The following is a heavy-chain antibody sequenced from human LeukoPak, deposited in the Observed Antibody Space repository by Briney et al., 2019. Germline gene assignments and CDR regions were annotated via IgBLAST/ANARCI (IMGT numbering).Heavy chain of an antibody. CDR2: IYYTGTT. Sequence: PSETLSLTCTVSGGSVSDYYWSWIRQSPGKGLEWIGYIYYTGTTSYNPSLKSRVTISAETSKNQFSLNLISVTAADTAVYYCASRELGNDYWGQGTLVTVSS. CDR1: GGSVSDYY. J-gene: IGHJ4*02. CDR3: ASRELGNDY. V-gene: IGHV4-59*02. D-gene: IGHD7-27*01.